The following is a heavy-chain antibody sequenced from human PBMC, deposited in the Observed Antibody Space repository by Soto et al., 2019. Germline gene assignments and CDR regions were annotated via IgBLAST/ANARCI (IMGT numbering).Heavy chain of an antibody. D-gene: IGHD2-2*01. V-gene: IGHV3-9*01. CDR2: ISWNSGTI. J-gene: IGHJ4*02. CDR1: GFTFDDYA. Sequence: GGSLRLSCAASGFTFDDYARHWVRQAPGKGLEWVSGISWNSGTIGYADSVKGRFTISRDNAKNSLYLQMNNLRAEDTALYYCAKVGVLVAGAIVYWGQGTLVTVSS. CDR3: AKVGVLVAGAIVY.